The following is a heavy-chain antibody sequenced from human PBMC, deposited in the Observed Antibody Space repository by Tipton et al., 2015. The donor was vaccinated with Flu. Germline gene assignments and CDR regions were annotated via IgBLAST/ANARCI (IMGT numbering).Heavy chain of an antibody. J-gene: IGHJ3*02. Sequence: LRLSCAASGFTFSDYYMSWIRQPPGKGLEWIGEINHSGSTNYNPSLKSRVTISVDTSKNPFSLKLSSVTAADTAVYYCARGADYDILTGYRDQDAFDIWGQGTMVTVSS. V-gene: IGHV4-34*01. D-gene: IGHD3-9*01. CDR1: GFTFSDYY. CDR2: INHSGST. CDR3: ARGADYDILTGYRDQDAFDI.